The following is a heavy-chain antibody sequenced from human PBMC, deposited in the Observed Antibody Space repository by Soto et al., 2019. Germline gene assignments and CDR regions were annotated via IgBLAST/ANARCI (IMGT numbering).Heavy chain of an antibody. Sequence: SETLSLTCTVSGGSISSSSYYWGWIRQPPGKGLEWIGSIYYSGSTYYNPSLKSRVTISVDTSKTQFSLKLSSVTAADTAVYYWATYYDIWSGYYTSFDYWGQGTLVTVSS. V-gene: IGHV4-39*01. CDR1: GGSISSSSYY. CDR2: IYYSGST. J-gene: IGHJ4*02. D-gene: IGHD3-3*01. CDR3: ATYYDIWSGYYTSFDY.